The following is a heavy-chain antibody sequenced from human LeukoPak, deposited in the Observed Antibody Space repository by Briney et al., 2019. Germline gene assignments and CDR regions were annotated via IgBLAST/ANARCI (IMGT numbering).Heavy chain of an antibody. J-gene: IGHJ3*02. CDR1: GGTFSSYA. CDR3: ARNAAGYSGSPGAAFDI. Sequence: SVKVSCKASGGTFSSYAISWVRQAPGQGLGWMGGIIPIFGTANYAQKFQGRVTITTDESTSTAYMELSSLRSEDTAVYYCARNAAGYSGSPGAAFDIWGQGTMVTVSS. D-gene: IGHD1-26*01. V-gene: IGHV1-69*05. CDR2: IIPIFGTA.